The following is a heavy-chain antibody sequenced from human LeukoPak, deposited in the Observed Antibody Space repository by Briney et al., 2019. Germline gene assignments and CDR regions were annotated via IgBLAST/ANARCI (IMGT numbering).Heavy chain of an antibody. CDR3: ARDRLSAAVGGG. V-gene: IGHV1-2*02. CDR2: IDPKSGGT. D-gene: IGHD6-25*01. CDR1: GYTFTDYY. J-gene: IGHJ4*01. Sequence: ASVKVSCKASGYTFTDYYMQWVRQAPGQGLEWMGWIDPKSGGTNYAQKFQGRVTMTWDTSITTAYMELSRLRSDDTAVYYCARDRLSAAVGGGWGHGTLVTVSS.